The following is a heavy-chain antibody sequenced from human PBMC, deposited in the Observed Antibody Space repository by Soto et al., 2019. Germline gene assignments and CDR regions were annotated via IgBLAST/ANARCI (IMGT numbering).Heavy chain of an antibody. Sequence: QVQLVQSGAEVKKPGASVKVSCKASGDTFTDYYIHWVRQAPGQGLEWMGTVNPSGGHTTYAQHFPGRMTMTRDTSSSTLYMERTSLTSGDTAVDYCARGGHVGVVTAALDFWGQGTLVTVSS. V-gene: IGHV1-46*01. J-gene: IGHJ4*02. D-gene: IGHD2-21*02. CDR1: GDTFTDYY. CDR3: ARGGHVGVVTAALDF. CDR2: VNPSGGHT.